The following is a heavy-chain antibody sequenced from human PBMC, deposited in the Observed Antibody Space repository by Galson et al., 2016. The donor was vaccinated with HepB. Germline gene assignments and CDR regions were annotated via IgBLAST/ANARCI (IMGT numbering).Heavy chain of an antibody. CDR2: IDPSDSYT. Sequence: QSGAEVKKPGESLRISCKGSGYSFTSYWITWVRQMPGKGLEWMGPIDPSDSYTNYSPSFQAHVTISADKSISTAYLQWSSLKASDTAMYYCARRSGVAATDYYYYYMDVWGKGTTVTVSS. D-gene: IGHD2-15*01. CDR1: GYSFTSYW. CDR3: ARRSGVAATDYYYYYMDV. J-gene: IGHJ6*03. V-gene: IGHV5-10-1*01.